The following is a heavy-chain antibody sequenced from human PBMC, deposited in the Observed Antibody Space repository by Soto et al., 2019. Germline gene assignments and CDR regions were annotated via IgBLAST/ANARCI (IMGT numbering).Heavy chain of an antibody. J-gene: IGHJ4*02. CDR1: GGTFSSYT. CDR2: IIPILGIA. V-gene: IGHV1-69*02. CDR3: ATTIAAAATNDY. Sequence: QVQLVQSGAEVKKSGSSVKVSCKASGGTFSSYTISWVRQAPGQGLEWMGRIIPILGIANYAQKFQGRVTITADKSTSTAYMELSSLRSEDTAVYYCATTIAAAATNDYWGQGTLVTVSS. D-gene: IGHD6-13*01.